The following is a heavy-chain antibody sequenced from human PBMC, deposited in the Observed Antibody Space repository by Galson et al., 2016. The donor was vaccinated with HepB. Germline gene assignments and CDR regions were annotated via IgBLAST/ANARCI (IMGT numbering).Heavy chain of an antibody. CDR3: AKDLDGYTYGYSYSDH. Sequence: SLRLSCAASGFTFSSYAMSWVRQAPGKGLEWVSAISGSGGSTYYADSVKGRFTISRDNSKNTLYVQMNSLRAEDTAVYYCAKDLDGYTYGYSYSDHWGQGTLVTVSS. J-gene: IGHJ4*02. CDR2: ISGSGGST. V-gene: IGHV3-23*01. D-gene: IGHD5-18*01. CDR1: GFTFSSYA.